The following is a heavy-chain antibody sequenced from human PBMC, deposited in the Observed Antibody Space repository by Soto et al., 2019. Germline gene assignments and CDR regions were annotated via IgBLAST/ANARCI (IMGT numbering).Heavy chain of an antibody. CDR2: IYPSDSDI. V-gene: IGHV5-51*01. D-gene: IGHD2-15*01. Sequence: EVQLVQSRAEVKKPGESLKISCKGSGYRFTSYCIGWVRQMPGKGLEWMGIIYPSDSDIRYSPSFQGQVTISADRSISTAYLQWSSLKASDTAMYYCARSYRSGGNLYYYSMDVWGQGTTVTVSS. J-gene: IGHJ6*02. CDR1: GYRFTSYC. CDR3: ARSYRSGGNLYYYSMDV.